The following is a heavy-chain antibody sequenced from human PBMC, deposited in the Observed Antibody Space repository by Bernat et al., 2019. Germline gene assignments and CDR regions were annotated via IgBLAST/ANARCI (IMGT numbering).Heavy chain of an antibody. Sequence: EVQLVESGGGLVKPGGSLKLSCAASGFTFSNAWMSWVRQAPGKGLEWVGRIKSKTDGGTTDYAAPVKGRFTISRDDSKNTLYLQMNSLKTEDTAVYYCTTAGGTSSCEFYYYYYYMDVWGKGTTVTVSS. V-gene: IGHV3-15*01. CDR1: GFTFSNAW. J-gene: IGHJ6*03. CDR2: IKSKTDGGTT. CDR3: TTAGGTSSCEFYYYYYYMDV. D-gene: IGHD2-2*01.